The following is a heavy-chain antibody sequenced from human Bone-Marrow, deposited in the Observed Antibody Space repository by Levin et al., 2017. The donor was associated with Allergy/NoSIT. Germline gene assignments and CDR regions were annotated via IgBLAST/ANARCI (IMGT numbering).Heavy chain of an antibody. J-gene: IGHJ4*02. D-gene: IGHD3-16*01. CDR3: AKDMELWDIIAVGPPFDY. V-gene: IGHV3-23*01. CDR2: ISGGGGRT. Sequence: GGSLRLSCTASGFTFSTYAMSWVRQAPGKGLEWVSSISGGGGRTDYADSVKGRFTISRDNSKNTLYLQMNSLRVEDTAVYYCAKDMELWDIIAVGPPFDYWGQGTLVTVSS. CDR1: GFTFSTYA.